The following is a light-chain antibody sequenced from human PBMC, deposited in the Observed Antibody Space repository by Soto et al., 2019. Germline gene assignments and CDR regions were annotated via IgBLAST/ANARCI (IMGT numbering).Light chain of an antibody. CDR3: QQYNTYS. V-gene: IGKV1-5*03. CDR2: KTS. J-gene: IGKJ2*01. Sequence: DIQMTQSPSTLSAFVGDRVSITCRASQSLNSWLAWYQQKPGKAPKHLIYKTSTLESGVPSRFSGSGSGTEFTLTVSNLQPDDFATYYCQQYNTYSFGQGTKLESK. CDR1: QSLNSW.